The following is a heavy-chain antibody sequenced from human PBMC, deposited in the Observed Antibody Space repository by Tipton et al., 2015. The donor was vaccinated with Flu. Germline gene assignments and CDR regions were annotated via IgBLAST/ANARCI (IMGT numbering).Heavy chain of an antibody. CDR1: GFTFSSYD. J-gene: IGHJ2*01. CDR2: IGTAGDT. CDR3: ARDRYYGSGPWYFDL. V-gene: IGHV3-13*01. D-gene: IGHD3-10*01. Sequence: PLRLSCAASGFTFSSYDMHWVRQATGKGLEWVSAIGTAGDTYYPGSVKGRFTISRENAKNSLYLQMNSLRAGDTAVYYCARDRYYGSGPWYFDLWGPGTLGTVSS.